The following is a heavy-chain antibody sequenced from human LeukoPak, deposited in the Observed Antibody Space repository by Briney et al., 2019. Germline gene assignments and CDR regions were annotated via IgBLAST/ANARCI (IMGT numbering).Heavy chain of an antibody. D-gene: IGHD3-10*01. CDR1: GYTFTGYY. J-gene: IGHJ3*02. Sequence: ASVKVSCKASGYTFTGYYMHWVRQAPGQGLEWMGWINPNSGGTNYAQKFQGWVTMTRDTSISTAYMELSRLRSDDTAVYYCARIMARGVYGAFDIWGQGTMVTVSS. CDR3: ARIMARGVYGAFDI. V-gene: IGHV1-2*04. CDR2: INPNSGGT.